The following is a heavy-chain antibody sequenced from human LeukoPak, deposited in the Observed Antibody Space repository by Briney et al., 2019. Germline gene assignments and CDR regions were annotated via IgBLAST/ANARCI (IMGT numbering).Heavy chain of an antibody. CDR2: INPISGGT. J-gene: IGHJ4*02. D-gene: IGHD7-27*01. CDR3: AKDRGRNWGSDY. Sequence: ASVKVSCKASGYTFNDYYMHWVRQAPGQGLEWVGWINPISGGTDYAQKFQGRVTMTRDTSISTAYMELSRLRSGDTAVYYCAKDRGRNWGSDYWGQGTLVTVSS. CDR1: GYTFNDYY. V-gene: IGHV1-2*02.